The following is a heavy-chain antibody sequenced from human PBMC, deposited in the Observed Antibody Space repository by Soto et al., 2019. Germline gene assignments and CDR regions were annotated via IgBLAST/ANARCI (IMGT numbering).Heavy chain of an antibody. V-gene: IGHV3-30*18. D-gene: IGHD5-18*01. J-gene: IGHJ4*02. CDR1: GFTFSGYG. CDR3: AKGDTAMAPDY. CDR2: ISYDGSNK. Sequence: QVQMVETGGGVVQPGRSLRLSCAASGFTFSGYGMHWVRQAPGKGLEWVAVISYDGSNKYYADSVKGRFTISRDNSTNTLYLQMNSLRAEDTAVYYCAKGDTAMAPDYWGQGTLVTVSS.